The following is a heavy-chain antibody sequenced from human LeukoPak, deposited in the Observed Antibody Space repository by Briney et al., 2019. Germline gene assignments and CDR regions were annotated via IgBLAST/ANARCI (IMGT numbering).Heavy chain of an antibody. V-gene: IGHV1-69*13. D-gene: IGHD1-26*01. CDR3: ARAGSGRSPDWFDP. CDR1: GGTFSSYA. J-gene: IGHJ5*02. CDR2: IIPIFGTA. Sequence: GASVKVSCKASGGTFSSYAISWVRQAPGQGLEWMGGIIPIFGTANYAQKFQGRVTITADESTSTAYMELSSLRSEDTAVYYCARAGSGRSPDWFDPWGQGTLVTVSS.